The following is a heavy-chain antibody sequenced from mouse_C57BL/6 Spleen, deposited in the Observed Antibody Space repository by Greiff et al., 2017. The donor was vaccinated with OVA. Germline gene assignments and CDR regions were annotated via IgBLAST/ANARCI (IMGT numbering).Heavy chain of an antibody. D-gene: IGHD4-1*01. CDR2: INPGSGGT. Sequence: QVQLQQSGAELVRPGTSVKVSCKASGYAFTNYLIEWVKQRPGQGLEWIGVINPGSGGTNYNEKFKGKATLTADKSSSTAYMQLSSLTSEDSAVYFCARSGPGTENYFDYWGQGTTLTVSS. CDR3: ARSGPGTENYFDY. J-gene: IGHJ2*01. CDR1: GYAFTNYL. V-gene: IGHV1-54*01.